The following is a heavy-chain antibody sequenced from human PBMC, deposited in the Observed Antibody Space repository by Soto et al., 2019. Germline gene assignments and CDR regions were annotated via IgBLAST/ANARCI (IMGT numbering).Heavy chain of an antibody. V-gene: IGHV1-24*01. CDR2: FDPEDGET. D-gene: IGHD6-13*01. CDR3: ATDRIPAAAGKYYFDY. J-gene: IGHJ4*02. Sequence: ASVKVSCKVSGYTLTELSMHWVRQAPGKGLEWMGGFDPEDGETIYAQKFQGRVTMTEDTSTDTAYMELSSLRSEDTAVYYCATDRIPAAAGKYYFDYWGKGTLVTVAS. CDR1: GYTLTELS.